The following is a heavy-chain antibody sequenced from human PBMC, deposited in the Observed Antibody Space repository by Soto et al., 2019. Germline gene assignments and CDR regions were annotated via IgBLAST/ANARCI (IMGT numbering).Heavy chain of an antibody. D-gene: IGHD3-10*01. J-gene: IGHJ6*02. Sequence: QVQLVQSGAEVKKPGSSVKVSCKASGGTFSSYAISWVRQAPGQGLEWMGGIIPIFGTADYAQKFQGRVTITADESTRTAYMKLRSRRSEDTAVYYCAPHHGAGRSNYYYGMDVWGQGTTVTVSS. CDR1: GGTFSSYA. CDR2: IIPIFGTA. V-gene: IGHV1-69*12. CDR3: APHHGAGRSNYYYGMDV.